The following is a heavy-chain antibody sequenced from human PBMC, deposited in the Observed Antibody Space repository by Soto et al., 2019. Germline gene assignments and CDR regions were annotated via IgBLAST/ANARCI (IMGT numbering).Heavy chain of an antibody. CDR1: VFTFSRVS. V-gene: IGHV3-21*04. Sequence: GGSLRLSCEASVFTFSRVSMNLVRQFPGKGLEWVASISSATSETWYADSVKGRFIISRDNAQNSLFLQMNTLRPEDSAIYYCARVAYWGPGTKVTVSS. CDR3: ARVAY. CDR2: ISSATSET. D-gene: IGHD2-21*01. J-gene: IGHJ4*02.